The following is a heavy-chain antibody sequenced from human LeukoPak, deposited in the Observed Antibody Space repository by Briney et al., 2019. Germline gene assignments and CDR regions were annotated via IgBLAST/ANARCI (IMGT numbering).Heavy chain of an antibody. D-gene: IGHD4-23*01. CDR3: ARDLGYGGSLDY. V-gene: IGHV3-64D*06. Sequence: GGSLRLSCSASGFTFSSYAMNWARQAPGKGLEYISAISVNGGSTYYADSVKGRFTISRDNSKNTLYLQMSSLRAEDTAVYYCARDLGYGGSLDYWGQGTLVTVSS. CDR2: ISVNGGST. CDR1: GFTFSSYA. J-gene: IGHJ4*02.